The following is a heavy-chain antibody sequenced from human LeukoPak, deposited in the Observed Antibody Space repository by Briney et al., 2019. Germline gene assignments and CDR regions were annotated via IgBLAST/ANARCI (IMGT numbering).Heavy chain of an antibody. V-gene: IGHV3-30-3*01. CDR3: ARKLYKERVTEGPFDY. Sequence: QPGRSLRLSCAASGFTFNTYAMHWVRQAPGKGLEWVAVISYDGSNKYYADSVKGRFTISRDNSKNSLYLQLNSLRAEDTAVYYCARKLYKERVTEGPFDYWGQGTLVTVSS. CDR2: ISYDGSNK. J-gene: IGHJ4*02. D-gene: IGHD3-10*01. CDR1: GFTFNTYA.